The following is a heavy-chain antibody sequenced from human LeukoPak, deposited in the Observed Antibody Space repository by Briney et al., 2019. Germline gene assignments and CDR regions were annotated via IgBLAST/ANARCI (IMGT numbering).Heavy chain of an antibody. J-gene: IGHJ5*02. Sequence: ASVKVSCKASGYTFTSYDINWVRQATGQGLEWMGWMNPNSGNTGYAQKFQGRVTITRNTSISTAYMELSSLRSEDTAVYYCARGISFDYGDYLSWFDPWGQGTLVTVSS. CDR3: ARGISFDYGDYLSWFDP. CDR2: MNPNSGNT. D-gene: IGHD4-17*01. CDR1: GYTFTSYD. V-gene: IGHV1-8*03.